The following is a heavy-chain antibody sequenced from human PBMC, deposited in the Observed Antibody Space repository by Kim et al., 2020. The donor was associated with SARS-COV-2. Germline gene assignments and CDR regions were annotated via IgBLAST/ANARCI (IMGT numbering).Heavy chain of an antibody. Sequence: GESLKISCKGSGYSFTSYWISWVRQMPGKGLEWMGRIDPSDSYTNYSPSFQGHVTISADKSISTAYLQWSSLKASDTAMYYCASRSSPVAGTTDAFDIWGQGTMVTVSS. CDR3: ASRSSPVAGTTDAFDI. CDR2: IDPSDSYT. D-gene: IGHD6-19*01. V-gene: IGHV5-10-1*01. J-gene: IGHJ3*02. CDR1: GYSFTSYW.